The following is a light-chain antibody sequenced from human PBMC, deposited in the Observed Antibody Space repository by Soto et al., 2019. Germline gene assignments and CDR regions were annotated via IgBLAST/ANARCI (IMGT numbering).Light chain of an antibody. CDR1: QSVSSN. CDR2: GAS. CDR3: QQYNHSPL. Sequence: EIVMTQSPATLSLSPGERATLSCRASQSVSSNLAWYQQKSGQAPRLLLYGASTRATGIPATFSGSGSGTEFPLTISILKSEVFATYYCQQYNHSPLFGPGTKMDI. V-gene: IGKV3-15*01. J-gene: IGKJ3*01.